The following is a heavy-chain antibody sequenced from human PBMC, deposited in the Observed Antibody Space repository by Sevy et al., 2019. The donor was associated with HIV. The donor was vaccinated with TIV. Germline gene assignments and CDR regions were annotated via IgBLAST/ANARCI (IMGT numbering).Heavy chain of an antibody. D-gene: IGHD6-13*01. CDR3: ARVIAAAGTRWFDP. Sequence: SETLSLTCTVSGGSISSYYWSWIRQPPGKGLEWIGSIYYSGSTNYNPSLKSRVTISVDTSKNQFSLKLSSVTAADTAVYYCARVIAAAGTRWFDPWGQGTLVTVSS. V-gene: IGHV4-59*13. J-gene: IGHJ5*02. CDR2: IYYSGST. CDR1: GGSISSYY.